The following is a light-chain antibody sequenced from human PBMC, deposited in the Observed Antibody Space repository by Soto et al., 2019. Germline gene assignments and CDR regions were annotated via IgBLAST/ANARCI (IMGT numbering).Light chain of an antibody. CDR3: SSYAGSNNV. J-gene: IGLJ1*01. Sequence: QSALTQPPSASGSPGQSVTISCTGTSRDVGGYNYVSWYQQHPGKAPKLIIYEVSKRPSGVPDRFSGSKSGNTASLTVSGLQAEDEADYYCSSYAGSNNVFGTGTKLTVL. CDR2: EVS. V-gene: IGLV2-8*01. CDR1: SRDVGGYNY.